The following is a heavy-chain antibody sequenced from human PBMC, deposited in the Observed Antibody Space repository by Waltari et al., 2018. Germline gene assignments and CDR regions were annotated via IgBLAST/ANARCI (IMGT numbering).Heavy chain of an antibody. Sequence: VQLVESGGGLVQPGGSLRLSCAASGFTFSSYWMSWIRQHPGKGLEWIGYIYYSGSTYSTPSLKSRVTISVDTSKNQFSLKLSSVTAADTAVYYCARHVGNFDAFDIWGQGTMVTVSS. V-gene: IGHV4-59*08. J-gene: IGHJ3*02. CDR3: ARHVGNFDAFDI. D-gene: IGHD4-4*01. CDR2: IYYSGST. CDR1: GFTFSSYW.